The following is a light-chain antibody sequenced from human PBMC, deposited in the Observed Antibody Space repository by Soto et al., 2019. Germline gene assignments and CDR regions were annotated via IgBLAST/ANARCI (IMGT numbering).Light chain of an antibody. Sequence: DIQMTQSPSTLSASVGDRVTITCRASQSISEWLAWYQQKPGEAPKLLIYGASSLKTGVPSRFSGSGSGTEFTLTISSLQPDDFATYYCQQYNSYSHTFGKGTTLEI. V-gene: IGKV1-5*01. CDR2: GAS. CDR3: QQYNSYSHT. J-gene: IGKJ2*01. CDR1: QSISEW.